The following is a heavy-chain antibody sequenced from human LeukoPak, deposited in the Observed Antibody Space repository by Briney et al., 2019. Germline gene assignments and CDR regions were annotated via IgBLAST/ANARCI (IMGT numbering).Heavy chain of an antibody. V-gene: IGHV3-33*01. D-gene: IGHD4-17*01. CDR1: GFTFSSYG. Sequence: GRSLRRSCAASGFTFSSYGMHWVRQAPGKGLEWVAVIWYDGSNKYYADSVKGRFTISTDNTKNTLYLQINSLRAEDTAVYYCARDISEVTYGYRGPHFDYWGQGTLVTVSS. CDR3: ARDISEVTYGYRGPHFDY. J-gene: IGHJ4*02. CDR2: IWYDGSNK.